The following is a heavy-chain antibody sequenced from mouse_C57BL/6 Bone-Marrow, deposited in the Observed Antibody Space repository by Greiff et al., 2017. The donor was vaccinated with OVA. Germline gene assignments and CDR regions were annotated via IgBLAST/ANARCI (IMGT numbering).Heavy chain of an antibody. CDR2: IWTGGGT. CDR3: ARNPYYYGSSYWFAY. V-gene: IGHV2-9-1*01. Sequence: VQLVESGPGLVAPSQSLSITCTVSGFSLTSYAISWVRQPPGKGLEWLGVIWTGGGTNYNSALKSRLSISKDNSKSQVFLKMNSLQTDDTARYYCARNPYYYGSSYWFAYWGQGTLVTVSA. CDR1: GFSLTSYA. J-gene: IGHJ3*01. D-gene: IGHD1-1*01.